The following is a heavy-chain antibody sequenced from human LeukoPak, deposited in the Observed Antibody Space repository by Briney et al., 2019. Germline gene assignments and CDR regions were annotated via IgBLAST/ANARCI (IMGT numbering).Heavy chain of an antibody. CDR1: GYNFIGYY. J-gene: IGHJ1*01. V-gene: IGHV1-2*02. CDR2: INPQSGDT. CDR3: ATGEKGTSWWDDLQH. D-gene: IGHD1-26*01. Sequence: ASVKVSCKASGYNFIGYYMHWVRQAPGQGLEWMGWINPQSGDTNYVQKFQGRVTMTRDTSIKTVDMELGSLRSDDTAVYYCATGEKGTSWWDDLQHWGQGTLVTVSS.